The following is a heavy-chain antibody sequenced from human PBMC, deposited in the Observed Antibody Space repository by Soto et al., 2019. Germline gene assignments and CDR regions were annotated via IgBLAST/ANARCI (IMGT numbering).Heavy chain of an antibody. V-gene: IGHV1-18*01. J-gene: IGHJ4*02. CDR3: ARDSAYSTPCSFDN. D-gene: IGHD6-13*01. CDR2: ISGFNGNT. Sequence: ASVKVSCKASGYTFSRYGISWVRQAPGQGLEWMGWISGFNGNTKESEKLQGRVTLTTDTAANTAHMELRGLRSDDTAVYYCARDSAYSTPCSFDNWGQGTLVTVSS. CDR1: GYTFSRYG.